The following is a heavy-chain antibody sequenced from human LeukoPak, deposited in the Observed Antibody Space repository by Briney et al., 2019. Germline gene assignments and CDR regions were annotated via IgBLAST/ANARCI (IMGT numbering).Heavy chain of an antibody. D-gene: IGHD3-3*01. CDR1: GYTFTSYY. CDR2: INPSGGST. V-gene: IGHV1-46*01. J-gene: IGHJ5*02. Sequence: ASVKVSCKASGYTFTSYYMHWVRQAPGQGLEWMGIINPSGGSTSYAQKFQGRVTMTRDMSTSTVYMELSSLRSEDTAVYYCARGITIFGVVSRNWFDPWGQGTLVTVSS. CDR3: ARGITIFGVVSRNWFDP.